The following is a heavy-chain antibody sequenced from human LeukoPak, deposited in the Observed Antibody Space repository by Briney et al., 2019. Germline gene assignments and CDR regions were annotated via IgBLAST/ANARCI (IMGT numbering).Heavy chain of an antibody. Sequence: SETLSLTGAVYGGSFSGYYWGWIRQRPGKGLEWIGSIYYSGSTYYNPSLKSRVTISVDTSKNQFSLKLSSVTAADTAVYYCARRLFRYFESWFDPWGQGTLVTVSS. J-gene: IGHJ5*02. D-gene: IGHD3-9*01. CDR2: IYYSGST. CDR1: GGSFSGYY. V-gene: IGHV4-39*01. CDR3: ARRLFRYFESWFDP.